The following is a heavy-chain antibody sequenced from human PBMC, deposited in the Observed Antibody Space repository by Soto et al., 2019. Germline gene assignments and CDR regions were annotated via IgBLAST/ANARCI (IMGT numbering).Heavy chain of an antibody. CDR1: GFTFSSYG. CDR3: AKALGAEYYYYYGMDV. D-gene: IGHD1-26*01. CDR2: ISYDGSNK. J-gene: IGHJ6*02. Sequence: QVQLVESGGGVVQPGRSLRLSCAASGFTFSSYGMHWVRQAPGKGLEWVAVISYDGSNKYYADSVKGRFTISRDNSKNTLYLQMNSLRAEDTAVYYCAKALGAEYYYYYGMDVWGQGTTVTVSS. V-gene: IGHV3-30*18.